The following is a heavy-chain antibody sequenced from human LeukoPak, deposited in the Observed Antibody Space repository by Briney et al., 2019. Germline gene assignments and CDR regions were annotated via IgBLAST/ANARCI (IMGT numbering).Heavy chain of an antibody. CDR3: ARQVFQQLVRENWFDP. D-gene: IGHD6-13*01. CDR2: INAGNGNT. V-gene: IGHV1-3*01. J-gene: IGHJ5*02. Sequence: GASVKVSCKASGYTFTSYAMHWVRQAPGQRLEWMGWINAGNGNTKYSQKFQGRVTITRDTSASTAYMELSSLRSEDTAVYYCARQVFQQLVRENWFDPWGQGTLVTVSS. CDR1: GYTFTSYA.